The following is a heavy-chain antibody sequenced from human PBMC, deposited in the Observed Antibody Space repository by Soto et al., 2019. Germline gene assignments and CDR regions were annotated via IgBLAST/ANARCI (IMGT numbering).Heavy chain of an antibody. J-gene: IGHJ5*02. CDR1: GFTVSNTY. V-gene: IGHV3-53*01. D-gene: IGHD2-2*01. CDR2: IYTAGGT. Sequence: GGSLRLSCAASGFTVSNTYMTWVRQPPGKGLECVSVIYTAGGTNYADSVKGRFIISRDDSKDTLYLQMNSLRAEDTAVYYCARALPVAKGGFDPWGQGTLVTVSS. CDR3: ARALPVAKGGFDP.